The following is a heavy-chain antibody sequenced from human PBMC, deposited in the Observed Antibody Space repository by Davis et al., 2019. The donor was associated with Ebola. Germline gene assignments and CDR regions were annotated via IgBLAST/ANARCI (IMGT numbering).Heavy chain of an antibody. D-gene: IGHD3-3*01. CDR1: GFTFSSYA. V-gene: IGHV3-30-3*01. Sequence: PGGSLRLSCAASGFTFSSYAMHWVRQAPGKGLEWVAVISYDGSNKYYADSVKGRFTISRDNSKNTLYLQMNSLRAEDTAVYYCARGRARITIFGVAQPFDYWGQGTLVTVSS. J-gene: IGHJ4*02. CDR3: ARGRARITIFGVAQPFDY. CDR2: ISYDGSNK.